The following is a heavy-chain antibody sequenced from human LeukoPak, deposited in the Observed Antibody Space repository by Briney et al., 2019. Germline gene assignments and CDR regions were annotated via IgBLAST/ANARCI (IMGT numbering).Heavy chain of an antibody. D-gene: IGHD6-19*01. J-gene: IGHJ3*02. CDR3: TRENRHSSGWYGAFDI. CDR1: GFSFGNAW. V-gene: IGHV3-15*01. Sequence: PGGSLRLSCVASGFSFGNAWMDWVRQAQGKGLEWVGRIKGDTDGGTADYAAPVEGRFTISRDDSRNTLYLQMNSLKTEDTAVYYCTRENRHSSGWYGAFDIWGQGTLVTVSS. CDR2: IKGDTDGGTA.